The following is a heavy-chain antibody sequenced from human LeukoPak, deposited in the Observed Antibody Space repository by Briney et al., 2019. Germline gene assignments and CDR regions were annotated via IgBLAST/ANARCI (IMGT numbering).Heavy chain of an antibody. Sequence: QSGGSLRLSCAASGFTFSSYWMSWVRQAPGKGLEWVANIKQDGGEKYCVDSVKGRFTISRDNAKNSLYLQMNSLRAEDTAVYYCARHGPLGMDGDYIDYWGQGTLVTVSS. CDR2: IKQDGGEK. J-gene: IGHJ4*02. CDR1: GFTFSSYW. CDR3: ARHGPLGMDGDYIDY. V-gene: IGHV3-7*01. D-gene: IGHD5-24*01.